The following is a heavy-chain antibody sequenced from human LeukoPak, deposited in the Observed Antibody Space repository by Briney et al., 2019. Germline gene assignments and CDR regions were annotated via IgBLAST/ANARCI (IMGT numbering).Heavy chain of an antibody. J-gene: IGHJ5*02. D-gene: IGHD1-26*01. Sequence: SGGSLRLSCAASGFTFSSYSMNWLRQAPGKGLEWVSSISSSSSYIYYADSVKGRFTISRDNAKNSLYLQMNSLRAEATALYYCARDRWEQSTNWFDPWGQGTLVTVSS. CDR2: ISSSSSYI. CDR1: GFTFSSYS. V-gene: IGHV3-21*01. CDR3: ARDRWEQSTNWFDP.